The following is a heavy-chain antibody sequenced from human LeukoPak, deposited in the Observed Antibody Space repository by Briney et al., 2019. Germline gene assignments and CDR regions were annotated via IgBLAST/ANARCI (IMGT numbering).Heavy chain of an antibody. CDR2: INHSGST. V-gene: IGHV4-34*01. J-gene: IGHJ4*02. D-gene: IGHD6-19*01. CDR3: ARGYRGTVAGLDY. CDR1: GGSFSGYY. Sequence: SETLSLTCAVYGGSFSGYYWSWIRQHPGKGLEWIGEINHSGSTNYNPSLKSRVTISVDTSKNQFSLKLSSVTAADTAVYYCARGYRGTVAGLDYWGQGTLVTVSS.